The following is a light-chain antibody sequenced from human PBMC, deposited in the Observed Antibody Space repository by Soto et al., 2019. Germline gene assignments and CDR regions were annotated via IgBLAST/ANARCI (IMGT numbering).Light chain of an antibody. CDR2: DTS. J-gene: IGKJ1*01. V-gene: IGKV3-11*01. CDR1: QPVXNK. Sequence: EFSLNKSADPVSLAPGERATLSCRASQPVXNKLGWYEGKPGQAPRVLXYDTSNTATGIPARLSGSGSGTDFTLTISCLDHNEFAVYYCPLRKIVTRPFGQGTKVDIK. CDR3: PLRKIVTRP.